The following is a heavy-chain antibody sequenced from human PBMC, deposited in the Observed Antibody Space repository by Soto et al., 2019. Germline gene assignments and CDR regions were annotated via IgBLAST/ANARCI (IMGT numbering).Heavy chain of an antibody. CDR2: MNPSSGDT. J-gene: IGHJ4*02. CDR1: GYTFIDYY. Sequence: QVQLVQSGAELKKPGASVKVSCKSSGYTFIDYYLHWVRQAPGQGLEWMGWMNPSSGDTNYAQKFQCRVTMTRVTSIRTAYRELRRLTSDDTAVYYCAGGPSGVVIGGDFWVQDTLVT. D-gene: IGHD2-21*01. CDR3: AGGPSGVVIGGDF. V-gene: IGHV1-2*02.